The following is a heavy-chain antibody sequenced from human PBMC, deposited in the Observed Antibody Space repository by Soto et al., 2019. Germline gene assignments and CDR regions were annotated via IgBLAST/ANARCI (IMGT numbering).Heavy chain of an antibody. Sequence: WVSLTIPCQFSGYSFCHYWIGLVRQMPGTGLEGMAIINPGDSESRYIPSFPGQVTISAHKSINTAYLQSGSLKASDAAMYECARPSKVFVAYWGQGTLVTVSS. CDR1: GYSFCHYW. CDR2: INPGDSES. CDR3: ARPSKVFVAY. D-gene: IGHD2-15*01. V-gene: IGHV5-51*01. J-gene: IGHJ4*02.